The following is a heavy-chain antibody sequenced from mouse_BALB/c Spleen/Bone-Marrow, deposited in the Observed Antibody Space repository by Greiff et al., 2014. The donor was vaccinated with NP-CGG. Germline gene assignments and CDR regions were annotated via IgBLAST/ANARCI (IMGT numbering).Heavy chain of an antibody. Sequence: EVQLVESGGGLVKPGGSLKLSCAASGFTFSDYYMYWVRQTPEERLEWVATISDGGSYTYYPDSVKGRFTISRDIAKNNLYLQMSSLKSEDTAMYYCARDRGVQGYAMDYWGQGTSVTVSS. CDR2: ISDGGSYT. D-gene: IGHD2-14*01. J-gene: IGHJ4*01. CDR3: ARDRGVQGYAMDY. V-gene: IGHV5-4*02. CDR1: GFTFSDYY.